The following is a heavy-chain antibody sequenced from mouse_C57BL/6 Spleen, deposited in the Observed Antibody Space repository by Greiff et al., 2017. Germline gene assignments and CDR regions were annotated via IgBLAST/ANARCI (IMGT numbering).Heavy chain of an antibody. J-gene: IGHJ3*01. CDR1: GFTFSSYA. D-gene: IGHD2-5*01. Sequence: EVKLVESGEGLVKPGGSLKLSCAASGFTFSSYAMSWVRQTPEKRLEWVAYISSGGDYIYYADTVKGRFTISRDNARNTLYRQMSSLKSEDTAMYYCTRGYSNPPWFAYWGQGTLVTVSA. CDR3: TRGYSNPPWFAY. CDR2: ISSGGDYI. V-gene: IGHV5-9-1*02.